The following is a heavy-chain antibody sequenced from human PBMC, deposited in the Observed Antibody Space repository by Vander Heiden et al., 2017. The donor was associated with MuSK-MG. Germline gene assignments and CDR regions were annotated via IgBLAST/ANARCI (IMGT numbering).Heavy chain of an antibody. CDR3: ARGCTSTSCYVHDY. CDR1: GFIFSSYD. CDR2: ISIDGNKN. D-gene: IGHD2-2*01. V-gene: IGHV3-30-3*01. Sequence: QVQLVESGGGVVQPGRSLRLSCAPSGFIFSSYDMHWVRQAPGKGLEWVAFISIDGNKNYYADSVQGRFSMSRDNSKNTVSLQMNSLRADDTAIYYCARGCTSTSCYVHDYWGQGTLVTVSS. J-gene: IGHJ4*02.